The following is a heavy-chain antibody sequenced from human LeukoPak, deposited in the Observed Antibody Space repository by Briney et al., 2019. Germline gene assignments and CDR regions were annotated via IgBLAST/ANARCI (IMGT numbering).Heavy chain of an antibody. V-gene: IGHV3-23*01. CDR1: GFTFSSYG. CDR3: AKDYYDSSGYYYFGY. CDR2: ISGSGGST. Sequence: GGSLRLSCAASGFTFSSYGMHWVRQAPGKGLEWVSAISGSGGSTYYADSVKGRFTISRDNSKNTLYLQMNSLRAEDTAVYYCAKDYYDSSGYYYFGYWGQGTLVTVSS. D-gene: IGHD3-22*01. J-gene: IGHJ4*02.